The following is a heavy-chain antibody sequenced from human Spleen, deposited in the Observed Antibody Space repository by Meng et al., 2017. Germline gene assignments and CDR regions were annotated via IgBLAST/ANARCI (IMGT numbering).Heavy chain of an antibody. V-gene: IGHV4-34*01. CDR1: GGSFSDYY. Sequence: QVQLQQWGAGLLKTSETLSLTCVVSGGSFSDYYWSWTRQPPGKGLEWIGEINHRGNTNYNSFLESRVTISVDTSQNSLSLKLSSVTAADSAVYYCARGPTTMAHDFDYWGQGTLVTVSS. CDR3: ARGPTTMAHDFDY. CDR2: INHRGNT. J-gene: IGHJ4*02. D-gene: IGHD4-11*01.